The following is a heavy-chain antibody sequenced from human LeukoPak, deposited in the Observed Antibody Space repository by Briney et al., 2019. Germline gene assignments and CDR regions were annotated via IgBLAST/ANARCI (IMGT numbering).Heavy chain of an antibody. CDR2: INPSGGST. V-gene: IGHV1-46*01. J-gene: IGHJ5*02. CDR3: ARDVPGIAAAGTKGCFDP. Sequence: ASVKVSCKASGYTFTSYYMHWVRQAPGQGLEWMGTINPSGGSTSYAQKFQGRVTMTRDTSTSTVYMELSSLRSEDTAVYYCARDVPGIAAAGTKGCFDPWGQGTLVTVSS. D-gene: IGHD6-13*01. CDR1: GYTFTSYY.